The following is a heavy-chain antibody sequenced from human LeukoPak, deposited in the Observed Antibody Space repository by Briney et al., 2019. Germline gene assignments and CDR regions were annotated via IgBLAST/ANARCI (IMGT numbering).Heavy chain of an antibody. CDR2: IYSGGTT. V-gene: IGHV3-53*04. J-gene: IGHJ4*02. CDR3: ARVDTVMAYYFDL. Sequence: GGSLRLSCAASGFTVSTNCMTWVRQAPGKGLEWVPTIYSGGTTYYADSVMGRFTISRHNSRNTLYLQMNSLRAEDTAVYYCARVDTVMAYYFDLWGQGTLVTVSS. D-gene: IGHD5-18*01. CDR1: GFTVSTNC.